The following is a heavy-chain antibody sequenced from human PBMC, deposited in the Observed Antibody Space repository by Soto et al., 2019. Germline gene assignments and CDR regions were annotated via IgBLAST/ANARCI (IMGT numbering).Heavy chain of an antibody. J-gene: IGHJ4*02. Sequence: SETLSLTCTVSGVSISSSYWSWIRQSPGTGLEWIGYIYYTGTTNYNPSLKRRVTISLDTAKNQFSLNVNSLATADTAVYFCARGGNRYSNTASGVGGFDFWGQGTLVTVSS. D-gene: IGHD5-12*01. CDR1: GVSISSSY. CDR3: ARGGNRYSNTASGVGGFDF. V-gene: IGHV4-59*01. CDR2: IYYTGTT.